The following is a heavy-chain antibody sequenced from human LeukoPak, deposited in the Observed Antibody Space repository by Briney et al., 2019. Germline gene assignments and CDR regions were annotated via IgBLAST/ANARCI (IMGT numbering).Heavy chain of an antibody. Sequence: GGSLRLSCAASGFTFSCYEMNWVRQAPGKGLEWVSYISSSGSTIYYADSVKGRFTISRDNAKNSLYLQMNSLRAEDTAVYYCAELGITMIGGVWGKGTTVTISS. CDR1: GFTFSCYE. CDR2: ISSSGSTI. V-gene: IGHV3-48*03. CDR3: AELGITMIGGV. J-gene: IGHJ6*04. D-gene: IGHD3-10*02.